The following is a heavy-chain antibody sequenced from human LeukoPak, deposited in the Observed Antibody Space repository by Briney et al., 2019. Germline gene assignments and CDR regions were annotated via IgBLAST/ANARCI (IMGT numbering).Heavy chain of an antibody. CDR2: IYPGDSDT. CDR1: GYSFTSYW. CDR3: ARRTAAAGSPLDY. V-gene: IGHV5-51*01. D-gene: IGHD6-13*01. Sequence: GESLKISCQGFGYSFTSYWIGWVRQMPGKGLEWMGIIYPGDSDTRYSPSFQGQVTISADKSISIAYLQWSSLKASDTAMYYCARRTAAAGSPLDYWGQGTLVTVSS. J-gene: IGHJ4*02.